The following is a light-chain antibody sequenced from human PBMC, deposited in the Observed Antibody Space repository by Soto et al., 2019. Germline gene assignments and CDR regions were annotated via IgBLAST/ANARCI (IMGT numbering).Light chain of an antibody. J-gene: IGKJ1*01. CDR2: GAS. CDR1: QSVSSN. Sequence: ETVMPQSPVTLSVSPGERATLSCMASQSVSSNLAWYQQKPGQAPRLLIYGASTRATGIPARFSGSGSGKVFTLTISSLQSDVFAVYYCQQYNNWPTWTFGQGTKVDI. V-gene: IGKV3-15*01. CDR3: QQYNNWPTWT.